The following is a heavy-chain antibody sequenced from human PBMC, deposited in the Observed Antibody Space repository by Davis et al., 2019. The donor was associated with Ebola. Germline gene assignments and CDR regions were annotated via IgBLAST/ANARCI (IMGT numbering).Heavy chain of an antibody. J-gene: IGHJ2*01. CDR3: ARDVHNWYFDL. Sequence: ASVKVSCKASAYTFIGYYIHWVRQAPGQGREWMGWINPNNGDTTHARKFHGRVTMTRDRSINTAYMEVSSLISDDTTVYYCARDVHNWYFDLWGRGTLVTVSS. V-gene: IGHV1-2*02. CDR1: AYTFIGYY. D-gene: IGHD5-24*01. CDR2: INPNNGDT.